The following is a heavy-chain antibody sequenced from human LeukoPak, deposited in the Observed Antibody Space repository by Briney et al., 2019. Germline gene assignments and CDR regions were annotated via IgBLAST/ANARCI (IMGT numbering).Heavy chain of an antibody. Sequence: GGSLRLSCAASGFTFSGYAMRWVRQAPGKGLDWVSSISGSDGRTNYADSVKGRFTISRDNSKNTLYLQMNSLRAEDTAVHYCAKEDFYESSGYPPFDYWGKGTLVTVSS. CDR3: AKEDFYESSGYPPFDY. V-gene: IGHV3-23*01. D-gene: IGHD3-22*01. CDR1: GFTFSGYA. CDR2: ISGSDGRT. J-gene: IGHJ4*02.